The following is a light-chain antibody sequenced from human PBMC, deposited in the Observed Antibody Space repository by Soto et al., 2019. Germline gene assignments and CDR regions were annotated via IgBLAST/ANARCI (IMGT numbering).Light chain of an antibody. Sequence: ETVMTQSPATLSVSPGERATLSCRASHSARISLGWYQQKPGQAPRLLIYGASSRATGIPDRFSGSGSGTDFTLTISSLQSEDFAVYYCQQYNNWPPEGTFGQGTKVDIK. J-gene: IGKJ1*01. CDR3: QQYNNWPPEGT. CDR1: HSARIS. V-gene: IGKV3D-15*01. CDR2: GAS.